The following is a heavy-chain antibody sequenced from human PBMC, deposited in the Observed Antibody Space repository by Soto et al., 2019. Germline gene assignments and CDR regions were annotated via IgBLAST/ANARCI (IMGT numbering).Heavy chain of an antibody. CDR1: GGSISSGGYY. D-gene: IGHD3-10*02. Sequence: QVQLQESGPGLVKPSQTLSLTCTVSGGSISSGGYYWSWIRQHPGKGLEWIGYIYYSGSTYYNPSLQSRVTISLDTSKDQLSRKLSPVTAAGTAMYDGARLYSGGRLNLDYWGQGTLVTVSS. CDR2: IYYSGST. V-gene: IGHV4-31*03. J-gene: IGHJ4*02. CDR3: ARLYSGGRLNLDY.